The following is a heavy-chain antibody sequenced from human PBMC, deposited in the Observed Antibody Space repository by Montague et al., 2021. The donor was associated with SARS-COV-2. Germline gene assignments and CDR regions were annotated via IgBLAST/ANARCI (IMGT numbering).Heavy chain of an antibody. CDR2: IYYSGST. V-gene: IGHV4-39*01. CDR3: AGSPPGIAAAGTVAAFDI. CDR1: GGSISSSSYY. Sequence: SETLSLTCTVPGGSISSSSYYWGWIRQPPGKGLEWIGSIYYSGSTYYXPSLKSRVTISVDTSKNQFSLKLSSVTAADTAVYYCAGSPPGIAAAGTVAAFDIWGQGTMVTVSS. J-gene: IGHJ3*02. D-gene: IGHD6-13*01.